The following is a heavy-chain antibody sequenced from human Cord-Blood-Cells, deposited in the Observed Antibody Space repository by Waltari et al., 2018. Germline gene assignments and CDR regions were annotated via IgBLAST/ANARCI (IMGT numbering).Heavy chain of an antibody. CDR3: ARRAYTWIQLSDAFDI. CDR2: INHSGSP. J-gene: IGHJ3*02. Sequence: QVQLQQWGAGLLKPSETLSLTCAVYGGSFSGYYWSWIRQPPGKGLEWIGEINHSGSPNYNPSLKSRVTIAVDTSKNQFSLKLSSVTAADTAVYYCARRAYTWIQLSDAFDIWGQGTMVTVSS. D-gene: IGHD5-18*01. V-gene: IGHV4-34*01. CDR1: GGSFSGYY.